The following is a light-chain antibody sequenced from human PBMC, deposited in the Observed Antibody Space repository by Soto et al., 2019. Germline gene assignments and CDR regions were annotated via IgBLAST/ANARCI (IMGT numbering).Light chain of an antibody. V-gene: IGLV7-46*01. J-gene: IGLJ3*02. Sequence: QAVVTQEPSLTVSPGGTVTLTCGSITGAVTSAHFPHWFQQKPGQAPRTLIYDTSNKHSWTPARFSGSLLGGRAALTLSGAQPEDEAEYYCLLSNSGARVFGGGTKVTVL. CDR3: LLSNSGARV. CDR2: DTS. CDR1: TGAVTSAHF.